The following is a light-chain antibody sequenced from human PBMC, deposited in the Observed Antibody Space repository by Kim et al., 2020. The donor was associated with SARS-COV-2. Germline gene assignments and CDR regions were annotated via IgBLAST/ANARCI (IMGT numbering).Light chain of an antibody. CDR1: DSSSENGD. CDR2: DDY. J-gene: IGLJ2*01. Sequence: GQTVTISCAGSDSSSENGDVYWDQQFPGTAPKRLVYDDYKRPAVIPDRFAGSKSGTSATLAITGLQTGDEADYYCGTWDRRLSGVVFGGGTQLTVL. V-gene: IGLV1-51*01. CDR3: GTWDRRLSGVV.